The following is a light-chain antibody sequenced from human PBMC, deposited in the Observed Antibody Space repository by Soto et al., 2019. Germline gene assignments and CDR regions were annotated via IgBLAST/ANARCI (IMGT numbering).Light chain of an antibody. CDR3: SSYANTNNFV. CDR2: EVT. V-gene: IGLV2-8*01. J-gene: IGLJ1*01. CDR1: SSDVGAYDY. Sequence: QSALTQPPSAPGSPGQSVTISCTGTSSDVGAYDYVSWYQQHPGEAPKLMIYEVTKRPSGVPDRFSGSKSGNTASLTVSGLQAEDEADYYCSSYANTNNFVFGTGTKVTVL.